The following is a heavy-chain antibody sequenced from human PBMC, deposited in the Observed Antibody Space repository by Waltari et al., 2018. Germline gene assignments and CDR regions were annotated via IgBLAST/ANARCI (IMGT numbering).Heavy chain of an antibody. CDR1: GYSISSGYY. Sequence: QVQLQESGPGLVKPSETLSLTCAVSGYSISSGYYWGWIRQPPGRGLEWIGSIYHSGSTYPNPSLRGRYTISVDTSKNQFSLKLSSVTAADTAVYYCARGATYYYDRSGSQWFDPWGQGTLVTVSS. J-gene: IGHJ5*02. CDR3: ARGATYYYDRSGSQWFDP. D-gene: IGHD3-22*01. V-gene: IGHV4-38-2*01. CDR2: IYHSGST.